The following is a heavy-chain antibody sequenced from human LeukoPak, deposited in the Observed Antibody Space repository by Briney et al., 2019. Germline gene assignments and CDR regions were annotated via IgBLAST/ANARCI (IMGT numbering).Heavy chain of an antibody. V-gene: IGHV3-23*01. D-gene: IGHD3-10*01. J-gene: IGHJ4*02. CDR1: GFTFSSYA. CDR3: AKDRVSGLGYYGSGSPRY. CDR2: ISGSGGST. Sequence: AGGSLRLSSAASGFTFSSYAMSWVRQAPGKGLEWVSAISGSGGSTYYADSVKGRFTISRDNSKNTLYLQMNSLRAEDAAVYYCAKDRVSGLGYYGSGSPRYWGQGTLVTVSS.